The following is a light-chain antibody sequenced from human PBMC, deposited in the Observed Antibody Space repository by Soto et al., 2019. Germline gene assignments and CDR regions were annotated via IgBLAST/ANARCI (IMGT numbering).Light chain of an antibody. CDR2: KAS. J-gene: IGKJ1*01. V-gene: IGKV1-5*03. CDR1: QSISSW. Sequence: DIQMTQSPSTLSASVGDRVTITCRASQSISSWLAWYQQRPGKAPKLLIYKASSLESGVPSRFSGSGSGTEFTLTISSLQPDDSATYYGQQYDNGWTFGQGTKVEIK. CDR3: QQYDNGWT.